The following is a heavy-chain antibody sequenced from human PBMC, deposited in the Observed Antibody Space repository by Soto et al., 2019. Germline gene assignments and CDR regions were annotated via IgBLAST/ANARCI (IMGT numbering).Heavy chain of an antibody. D-gene: IGHD3-16*01. J-gene: IGHJ6*02. CDR3: ARADMIRTFYYGMDV. CDR1: GGSISSGDYY. CDR2: IYYSGNT. V-gene: IGHV4-31*03. Sequence: QVQLQESGPGLVKPSQTLSLTCTVSGGSISSGDYYWSWIRQHPGKCLEWIGYIYYSGNTYYNPSLKSRVTISVDTSKNQFSLKLSSVTAADTAVYYCARADMIRTFYYGMDVWGQGTKVTVSS.